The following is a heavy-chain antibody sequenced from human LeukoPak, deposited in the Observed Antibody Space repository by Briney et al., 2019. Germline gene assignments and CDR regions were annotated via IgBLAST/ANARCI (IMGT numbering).Heavy chain of an antibody. J-gene: IGHJ4*02. D-gene: IGHD6-6*01. V-gene: IGHV4-59*08. CDR2: IYYSGSI. CDR3: ARHDPRGEPARLGFFDY. Sequence: PSETLSLTCTVSGDSINNYYWSWIRQPPGKGLEWIGYIYYSGSINYNPSLKSRVTISVDTSKNQFSLNLSSVTAADTAVYYCARHDPRGEPARLGFFDYWGQGTLVTVSS. CDR1: GDSINNYY.